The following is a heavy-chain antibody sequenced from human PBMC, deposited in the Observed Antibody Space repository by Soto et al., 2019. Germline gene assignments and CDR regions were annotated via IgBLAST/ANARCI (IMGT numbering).Heavy chain of an antibody. CDR1: GYAVTSYS. Sequence: GASVKVSCKASGYAVTSYSISSVRQAPAQGLEWMGWISSYNGNTNYAQKLQCRVTMTTDTSTSTAYMELSSPRSDDTAVYYRPRPLNQSDRSGYYGAFDIWGQGTMVT. V-gene: IGHV1-18*01. J-gene: IGHJ3*02. D-gene: IGHD3-22*01. CDR2: ISSYNGNT. CDR3: PRPLNQSDRSGYYGAFDI.